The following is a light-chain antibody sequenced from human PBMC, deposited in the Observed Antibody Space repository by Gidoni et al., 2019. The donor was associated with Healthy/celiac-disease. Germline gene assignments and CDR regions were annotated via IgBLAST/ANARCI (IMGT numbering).Light chain of an antibody. CDR1: QSVSSY. V-gene: IGKV3-11*01. CDR3: QQRSNWPPFLT. J-gene: IGKJ4*01. CDR2: DAP. Sequence: EIVLTQSPATLSLSPGERATLSCRASQSVSSYLAWYHQKPGQAPRLLIYDAPNRATGIPARFSGSGSGTDFTLTISSLEPEDFAVYYCQQRSNWPPFLTFGGGTKVEIK.